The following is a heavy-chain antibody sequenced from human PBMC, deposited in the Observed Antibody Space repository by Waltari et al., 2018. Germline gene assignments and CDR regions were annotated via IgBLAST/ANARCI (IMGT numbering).Heavy chain of an antibody. CDR2: SYHSGST. J-gene: IGHJ3*02. V-gene: IGHV4-38-2*01. CDR3: AVVADAFDI. D-gene: IGHD2-15*01. Sequence: QVQLQESGPGLVKPSETLSLTCAVSGYSISSGYYWGWIRQPPGKGLEWIGSSYHSGSTYNNPSLKSRVTISVDTSKNQFSLKLSSVTAADTAVYYCAVVADAFDIWGQGTMVTVSS. CDR1: GYSISSGYY.